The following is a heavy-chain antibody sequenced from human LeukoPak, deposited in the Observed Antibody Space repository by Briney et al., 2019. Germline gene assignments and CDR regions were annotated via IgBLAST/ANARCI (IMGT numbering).Heavy chain of an antibody. V-gene: IGHV4-59*01. J-gene: IGHJ4*02. CDR3: ASGIAVAGTRGDY. CDR1: GGSISSYY. D-gene: IGHD6-19*01. CDR2: IYYSGST. Sequence: SETLSLTCTVSGGSISSYYWSWIRQPPGKGLEWIGYIYYSGSTNYNPSLKSRVTISVDTSKNQFSLKLSSVTAADTAVYYCASGIAVAGTRGDYWGQGGLVTVSS.